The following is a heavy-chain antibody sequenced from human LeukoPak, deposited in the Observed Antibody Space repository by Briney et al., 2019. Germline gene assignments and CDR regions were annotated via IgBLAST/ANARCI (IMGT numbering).Heavy chain of an antibody. V-gene: IGHV3-30-3*01. CDR1: GFTFSSYA. D-gene: IGHD4-17*01. CDR3: ARQPVTTGSFDY. J-gene: IGHJ4*02. CDR2: ISYDGSNK. Sequence: GGSLRLSCAASGFTFSSYAMHWVRQAPGKGLEWVAVISYDGSNKYYADSVKGRFTISRDNSKNTLYLQMNSLRAEDTAVYYCARQPVTTGSFDYWGQGTLVTVSS.